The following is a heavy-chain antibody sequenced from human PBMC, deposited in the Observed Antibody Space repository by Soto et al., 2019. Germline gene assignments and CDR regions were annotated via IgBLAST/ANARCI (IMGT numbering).Heavy chain of an antibody. Sequence: QMQLVQSGPEVKKPGTSVKVSCKASGFTFTSSAMQWVRQARGQRLEWIGWIVVGSGNTNYAQKFQERVTITRDMSTSTAYMELSSLRSEDTAVYYCVASGGSYETADYYYGMDVWGQGTTVTVSS. D-gene: IGHD1-26*01. CDR3: VASGGSYETADYYYGMDV. J-gene: IGHJ6*02. CDR2: IVVGSGNT. CDR1: GFTFTSSA. V-gene: IGHV1-58*02.